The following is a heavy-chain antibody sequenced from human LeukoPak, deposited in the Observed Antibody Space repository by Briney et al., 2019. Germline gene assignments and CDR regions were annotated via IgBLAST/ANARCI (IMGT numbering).Heavy chain of an antibody. D-gene: IGHD3-22*01. CDR2: IRYDGSDK. CDR1: GFTFSSYG. CDR3: AKERRYDSSGYYLDY. J-gene: IGHJ4*02. Sequence: GGSLRLSCAASGFTFSSYGMHWVRQAPGKGLGWVAFIRYDGSDKFYADSVKGRFTISRDNSKNTLYLQMNSLRVEDTAVYYCAKERRYDSSGYYLDYWGQGTLVTVSS. V-gene: IGHV3-30*02.